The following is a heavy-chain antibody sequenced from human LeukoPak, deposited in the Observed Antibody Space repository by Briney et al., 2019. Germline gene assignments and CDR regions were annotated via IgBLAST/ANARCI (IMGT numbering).Heavy chain of an antibody. CDR1: GGSISSYY. J-gene: IGHJ4*02. CDR2: IYYSGST. V-gene: IGHV4-59*01. D-gene: IGHD5-12*01. Sequence: PSETLSLTCTVSGGSISSYYWSWIRQPPGKGLEWIGYIYYSGSTKYNPSLKSRVTISVDTSKNQFSLKLSSVTAADTAVYYCARGVRVPAPRGYSSWDYWGQGTLVTVSS. CDR3: ARGVRVPAPRGYSSWDY.